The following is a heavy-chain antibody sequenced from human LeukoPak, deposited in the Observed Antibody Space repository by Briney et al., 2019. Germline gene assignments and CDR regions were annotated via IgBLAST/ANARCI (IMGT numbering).Heavy chain of an antibody. CDR3: ARDSVPPGRGIAAAGPFDY. V-gene: IGHV3-21*01. CDR2: ISSSSSYI. D-gene: IGHD6-13*01. Sequence: PGGSLRLSCAASGFTFSSYSMNWVRQAPGKGLEWVSSISSSSSYIYYADSVKGRFTISRDNVKNSLYLQMNSLRAEDTAVYYCARDSVPPGRGIAAAGPFDYWGQGTLVTVSS. CDR1: GFTFSSYS. J-gene: IGHJ4*02.